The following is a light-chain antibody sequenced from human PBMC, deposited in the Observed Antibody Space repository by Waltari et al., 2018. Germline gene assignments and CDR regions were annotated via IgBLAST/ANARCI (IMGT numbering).Light chain of an antibody. J-gene: IGLJ3*02. CDR2: NVS. CDR3: CSYACRHTDWV. Sequence: QSALPQPRSVSGPPGQPVPISCTRISTDVGDSNFVTLYQHHPGKAPKLLFYNVSQRAPGVPIRRSGSRSGNTASLTISGLQAEDEADYYCCSYACRHTDWVFGGGTKLTVL. V-gene: IGLV2-11*01. CDR1: STDVGDSNF.